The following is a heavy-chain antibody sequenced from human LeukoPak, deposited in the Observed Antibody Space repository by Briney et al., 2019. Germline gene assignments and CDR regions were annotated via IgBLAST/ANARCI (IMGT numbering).Heavy chain of an antibody. J-gene: IGHJ6*03. CDR3: ARGSATKVRGVLAYYYSSMDV. CDR2: INPNSGGT. V-gene: IGHV1-2*02. Sequence: ASVKVSCKSSGYTFTGYYMHWVRQAPGQGREWMGWINPNSGGTNYAQKFQGRVTMTRDTSISTAYMELSSLRSEDTAVYYCARGSATKVRGVLAYYYSSMDVWGKGTTVTVSS. D-gene: IGHD3-10*01. CDR1: GYTFTGYY.